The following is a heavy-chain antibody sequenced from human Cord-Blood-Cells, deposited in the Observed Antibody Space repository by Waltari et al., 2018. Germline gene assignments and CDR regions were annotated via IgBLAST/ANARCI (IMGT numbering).Heavy chain of an antibody. CDR3: AKGHGSGSYTYYYYGMDV. J-gene: IGHJ6*02. D-gene: IGHD3-10*01. CDR1: GFTFSSYG. V-gene: IGHV3-30*18. CDR2: ISYDGSNK. Sequence: QVPLVESGGGVVQPGRSLRLSWAASGFTFSSYGMPWVRRAPGRGLEWVSFISYDGSNKYYADSVKGRFTISRDNSKNTLYLQMNSLRAEDTAVYYCAKGHGSGSYTYYYYGMDVWGQGTTVTVSS.